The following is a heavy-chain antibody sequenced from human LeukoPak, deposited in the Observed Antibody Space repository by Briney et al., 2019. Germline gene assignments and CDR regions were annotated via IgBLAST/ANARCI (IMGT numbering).Heavy chain of an antibody. V-gene: IGHV1-2*06. D-gene: IGHD6-13*01. CDR1: GYTFTGYY. CDR3: ARATRAAAGSLGY. Sequence: GASVKVPCKASGYTFTGYYMHWVRQAPGQGLEWMGRINPNSGGTNYAQKFQGRVTMTRDTSISTAYMELSRLRSDDTAVYYCARATRAAAGSLGYWGQGTLVTVSS. J-gene: IGHJ4*02. CDR2: INPNSGGT.